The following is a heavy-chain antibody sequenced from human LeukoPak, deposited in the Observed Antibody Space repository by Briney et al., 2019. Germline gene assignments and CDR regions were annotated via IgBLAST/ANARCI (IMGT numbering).Heavy chain of an antibody. CDR2: ISPSGDIT. Sequence: GGSLRLSCAATGFTFSNNGMNWVRQAPGKGLEWVSGISPSGDITYYADSVKGRFTISRDNSKNTLYLEVISLTAEDTAVYYCAKDDAWLRFGEWSQGTLVTVSS. CDR3: AKDDAWLRFGE. J-gene: IGHJ4*02. V-gene: IGHV3-23*01. D-gene: IGHD3-10*01. CDR1: GFTFSNNG.